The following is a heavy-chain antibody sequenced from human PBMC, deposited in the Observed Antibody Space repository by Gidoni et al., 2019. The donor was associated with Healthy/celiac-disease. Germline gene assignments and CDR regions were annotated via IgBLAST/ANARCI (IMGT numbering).Heavy chain of an antibody. V-gene: IGHV3-33*01. J-gene: IGHJ5*02. CDR1: GFTFSSYG. D-gene: IGHD6-6*01. CDR3: ARRGSSRGCNWFDP. CDR2: IWYYGINK. Sequence: QVQLVESGGGVVQPGRSLRLSCAASGFTFSSYGMHWFRPGPGKGREWLEVIWYYGINKYYADSVKGRFTISRDNSKNTLYLQMNSLRAEDTAVYYCARRGSSRGCNWFDPWGQGTLVTVSS.